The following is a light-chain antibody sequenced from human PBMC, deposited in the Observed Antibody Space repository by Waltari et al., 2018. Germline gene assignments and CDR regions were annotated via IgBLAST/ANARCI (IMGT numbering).Light chain of an antibody. CDR2: LGS. V-gene: IGKV2-28*01. J-gene: IGKJ1*01. Sequence: DNVVTQSPLSLPVTPGEPATISCRSRQSLLHSNGYNYLEWYVQRQGQSPQLLIYLGSTRAPGVPDRFSGSGSGTDFTLKISRVEAEDVGVYYCQQYYSMLPTFGQGTKVEI. CDR3: QQYYSMLPT. CDR1: QSLLHSNGYNY.